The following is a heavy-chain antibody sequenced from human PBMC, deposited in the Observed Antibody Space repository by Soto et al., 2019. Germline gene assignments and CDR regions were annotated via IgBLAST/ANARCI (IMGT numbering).Heavy chain of an antibody. Sequence: QAQLVQSGAEVKKPGASVKVSCKASGYSFTDFAMHWVRLASGQRLEWMGWINADKGDTKYSPKFQGRVTITRDTSATPVYIELRSLRSEDTAVYYCARGPLSGVATIWDYANWFDPWGQGSLVTVST. J-gene: IGHJ5*02. CDR2: INADKGDT. CDR1: GYSFTDFA. D-gene: IGHD5-12*01. V-gene: IGHV1-3*01. CDR3: ARGPLSGVATIWDYANWFDP.